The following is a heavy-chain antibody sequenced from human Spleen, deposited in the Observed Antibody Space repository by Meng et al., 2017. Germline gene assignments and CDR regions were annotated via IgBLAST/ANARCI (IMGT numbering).Heavy chain of an antibody. Sequence: QVQLRQWGEGLLKPSATLSLTCVGSGGSFSDYYWSWIRQPPGKGLEWIGEINHSGSTNYNPSLERRATISVDTSQNNLSLKLSSVTAADSAVYYCARGPTTMAHDFDYWGQGTLVTVSS. CDR1: GGSFSDYY. J-gene: IGHJ4*02. CDR2: INHSGST. D-gene: IGHD4-11*01. V-gene: IGHV4-34*01. CDR3: ARGPTTMAHDFDY.